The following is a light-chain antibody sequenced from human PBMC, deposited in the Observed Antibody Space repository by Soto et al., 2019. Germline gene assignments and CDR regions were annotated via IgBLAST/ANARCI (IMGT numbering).Light chain of an antibody. V-gene: IGLV2-14*01. CDR2: DVS. J-gene: IGLJ1*01. CDR3: SSYSAYSPYV. Sequence: QSVLTQPASVSGSPGQSITISCTGTNSDVGGYDYVSWYQQHPGKAPKLMIYDVSDRPSGVSNRFSGSKSGSTASLTISGLPAEDEADYYCSSYSAYSPYVFGTGTKLTVL. CDR1: NSDVGGYDY.